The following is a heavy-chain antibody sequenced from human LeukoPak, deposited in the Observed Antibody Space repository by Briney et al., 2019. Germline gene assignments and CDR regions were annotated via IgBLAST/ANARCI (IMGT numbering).Heavy chain of an antibody. V-gene: IGHV3-23*01. Sequence: GGSLRLSCAASGFTFSSYAMTWVRQAPGKGLEWVSAISGSGDSTYYADSVKGRFTISRDNSKNTLYLQMNSLRAEDTAVYYCAKDMRRSSWTIDYWGQGTLVTVSS. J-gene: IGHJ4*02. CDR2: ISGSGDST. CDR3: AKDMRRSSWTIDY. D-gene: IGHD6-13*01. CDR1: GFTFSSYA.